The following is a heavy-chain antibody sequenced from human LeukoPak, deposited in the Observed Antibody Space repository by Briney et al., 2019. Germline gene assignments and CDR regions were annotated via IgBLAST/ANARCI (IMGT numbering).Heavy chain of an antibody. CDR3: ARGPHWDPHFDY. J-gene: IGHJ4*02. Sequence: ASVKVSCKASGYTFTGYYMHWVRQAPGQGLEWMGWINPNSGGKNYAQTFLGRVTMTRDTSISTAYMELSRLRSDDTAVYYCARGPHWDPHFDYWGQGTLVTVSS. CDR1: GYTFTGYY. V-gene: IGHV1-2*02. D-gene: IGHD7-27*01. CDR2: INPNSGGK.